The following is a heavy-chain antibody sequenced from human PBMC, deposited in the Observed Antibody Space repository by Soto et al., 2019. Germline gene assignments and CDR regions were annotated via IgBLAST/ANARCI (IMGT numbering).Heavy chain of an antibody. D-gene: IGHD1-1*01. CDR3: ARRTGRGYYYYGMDV. Sequence: EVQLVETGGGLIQPGGSLRLSCAASGFTVSSNYMSWVRQAPGKGLEWVSVIYSGGSTYYADSVKGRFTISRDNSKNTLYLQMNSLRAEDTAVYHCARRTGRGYYYYGMDVWGQGTTVTVSS. CDR1: GFTVSSNY. J-gene: IGHJ6*02. CDR2: IYSGGST. V-gene: IGHV3-53*02.